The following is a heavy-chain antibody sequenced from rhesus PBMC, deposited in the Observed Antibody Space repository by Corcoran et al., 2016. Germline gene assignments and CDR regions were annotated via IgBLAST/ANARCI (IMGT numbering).Heavy chain of an antibody. CDR3: TRDIAVAGPDY. Sequence: EVQLVESGGGLVQPGGSLRLSCAASGFSFISYGMRWVLQAPGKGLEWVSSISMASSYIYYADSVKGRFTISRDNAKNSLSLQMNSLRAEDTAVYYCTRDIAVAGPDYWGQGVLVTVSS. D-gene: IGHD6-37*01. CDR1: GFSFISYG. V-gene: IGHV3S16*01. J-gene: IGHJ4*01. CDR2: ISMASSYI.